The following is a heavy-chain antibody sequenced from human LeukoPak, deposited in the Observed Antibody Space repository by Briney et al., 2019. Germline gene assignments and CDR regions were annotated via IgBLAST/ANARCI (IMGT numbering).Heavy chain of an antibody. Sequence: SETLSLTCTVSGGSISTYYWSWIRRPPGKGLEWIAYIHASGPTNYNPSLKSRITISVDTSKNQFPLKLSSVTAADTAVYYCARHDAGIAARPFDNWGQGTLVTVSS. D-gene: IGHD6-6*01. CDR3: ARHDAGIAARPFDN. V-gene: IGHV4-4*09. CDR2: IHASGPT. CDR1: GGSISTYY. J-gene: IGHJ4*02.